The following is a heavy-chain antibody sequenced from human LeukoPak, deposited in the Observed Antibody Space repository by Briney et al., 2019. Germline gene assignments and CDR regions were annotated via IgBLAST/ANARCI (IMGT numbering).Heavy chain of an antibody. V-gene: IGHV3-48*03. CDR1: GFTFSSYE. J-gene: IGHJ6*02. CDR3: ARFNTYLFGVVIIGRGYGMDV. D-gene: IGHD3-3*01. Sequence: PGGSLRLSCAASGFTFSSYEMNWVRQAPGKGLEWVSYISSSGSTIYYADSVRGRFTISRDNAKNSLYLQMNSLRAEDTAVYYCARFNTYLFGVVIIGRGYGMDVWGQGTTVTVSS. CDR2: ISSSGSTI.